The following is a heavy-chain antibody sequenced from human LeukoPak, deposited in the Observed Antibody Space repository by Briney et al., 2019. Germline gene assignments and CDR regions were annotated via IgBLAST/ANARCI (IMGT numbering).Heavy chain of an antibody. CDR2: IDPTGGTT. Sequence: ASVKVSCKASGYTFTNCYMHWVRQAPGQGLEWMGIIDPTGGTTSYAQKFQGRVTMTRDTSTSTVYMQLSSLRSEDTALYYCARGTKLTTVGYFQHWGQGTLVTVSS. CDR3: ARGTKLTTVGYFQH. J-gene: IGHJ1*01. D-gene: IGHD4-17*01. CDR1: GYTFTNCY. V-gene: IGHV1-46*01.